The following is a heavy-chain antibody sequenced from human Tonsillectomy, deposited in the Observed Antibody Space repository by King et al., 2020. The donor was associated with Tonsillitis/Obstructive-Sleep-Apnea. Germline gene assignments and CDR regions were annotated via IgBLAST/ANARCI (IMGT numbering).Heavy chain of an antibody. Sequence: QLQESGPGLVKPSETLSLTCTVSGDSISSYYWSWIRQPPGTGLEWIGYIDYSGSTKYNPSLKSRVIISVDTSKNQFSLNLSSVTAADTAVYYCAREGNDAFDIWGQGTMVTVSS. D-gene: IGHD3-10*01. V-gene: IGHV4-59*01. CDR3: AREGNDAFDI. CDR1: GDSISSYY. CDR2: IDYSGST. J-gene: IGHJ3*02.